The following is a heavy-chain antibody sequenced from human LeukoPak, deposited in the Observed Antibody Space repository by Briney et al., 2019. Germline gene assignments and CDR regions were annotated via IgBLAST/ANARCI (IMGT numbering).Heavy chain of an antibody. J-gene: IGHJ6*02. CDR1: GFTFSDYY. D-gene: IGHD3-10*01. Sequence: GGSLRLSCAASGFTFSDYYMSCIRQAPGKGLEWVSYISSSSSYTNYADSVKGRFTISRDNAKNSLYLQMNSLRAEDTAVYYCARVSGSGSLYYYYGMDVWGQGTTVTVSS. CDR2: ISSSSSYT. CDR3: ARVSGSGSLYYYYGMDV. V-gene: IGHV3-11*05.